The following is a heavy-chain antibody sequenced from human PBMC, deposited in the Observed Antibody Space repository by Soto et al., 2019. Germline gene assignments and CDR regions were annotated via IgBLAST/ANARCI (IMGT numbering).Heavy chain of an antibody. Sequence: GGSLRLSCAASGFTFSSYSMNWVRQAPGKGLEWVSSISSSSSYIYYADSVKGRFTISRDNAKNSLYLQMNSLRAEDTAVYYCARASIDKREYYYYYGMDVWGQGTTVTGS. V-gene: IGHV3-21*01. CDR2: ISSSSSYI. D-gene: IGHD2-21*01. J-gene: IGHJ6*02. CDR1: GFTFSSYS. CDR3: ARASIDKREYYYYYGMDV.